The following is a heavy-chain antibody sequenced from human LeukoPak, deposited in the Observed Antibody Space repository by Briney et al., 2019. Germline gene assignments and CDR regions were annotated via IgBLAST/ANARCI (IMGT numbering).Heavy chain of an antibody. D-gene: IGHD6-13*01. CDR1: GFTFSSYW. CDR3: AKLQLATYDVLDI. J-gene: IGHJ3*02. Sequence: GGSLRLSCAASGFTFSSYWMSWVRQAPGKGLEWVAVISYDGSNKYFADSVKGRFTISRDNSKNTLYLQMNSLRAEDTAVYYCAKLQLATYDVLDIWGQGTMVTVSS. V-gene: IGHV3-30*18. CDR2: ISYDGSNK.